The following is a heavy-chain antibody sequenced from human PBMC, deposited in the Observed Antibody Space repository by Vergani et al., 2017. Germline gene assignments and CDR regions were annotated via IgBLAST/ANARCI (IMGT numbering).Heavy chain of an antibody. V-gene: IGHV3-23*01. CDR3: ARXRSYDILTGYPSYGMDV. CDR1: GFTFSSYA. J-gene: IGHJ6*02. D-gene: IGHD3-9*01. CDR2: ISGSGGST. Sequence: EVQLLESGGGLVQPGGSLRLSCAASGFTFSSYAMSWVRQAPGKGLEWVSAISGSGGSTYYADSVKGRFTISRDNSKNTLYLQMNSLRAEDTAVYYCARXRSYDILTGYPSYGMDVWGQGTTVTVSS.